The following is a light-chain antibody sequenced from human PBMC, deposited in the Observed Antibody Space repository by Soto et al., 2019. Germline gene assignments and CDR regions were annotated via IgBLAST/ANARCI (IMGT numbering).Light chain of an antibody. CDR1: SSNIGSNY. J-gene: IGLJ1*01. CDR2: RNN. V-gene: IGLV1-47*01. Sequence: QSVLTQPPSASGTHGRRVTISCSGSSSNIGSNYVYWYQQLPGTALKLLIYRNNQRPSGVPDRFSGSKSGTSASLAISGLRSEDEADYYCAAWDDSLSGYVFGTGTKVTVL. CDR3: AAWDDSLSGYV.